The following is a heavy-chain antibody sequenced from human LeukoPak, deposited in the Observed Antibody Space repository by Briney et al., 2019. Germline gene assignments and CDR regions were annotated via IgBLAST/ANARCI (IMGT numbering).Heavy chain of an antibody. V-gene: IGHV3-64*01. D-gene: IGHD3-10*01. CDR1: GFTFSSYA. CDR2: ISSNGGST. CDR3: ARAWGRGDYYYGMDV. J-gene: IGHJ6*02. Sequence: PGGSLRLSCAASGFTFSSYAMHWVRQAPGKGLEYVSAISSNGGSTYYANSVKGRFTISRDNSKNTLYLQMGSLRAEDMAVYYCARAWGRGDYYYGMDVWGQGTTVTVSS.